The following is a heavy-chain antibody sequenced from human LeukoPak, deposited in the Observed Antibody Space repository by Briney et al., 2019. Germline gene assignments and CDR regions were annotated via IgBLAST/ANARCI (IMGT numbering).Heavy chain of an antibody. J-gene: IGHJ4*02. V-gene: IGHV1-69*05. Sequence: SVKVSCKASGGTFSSYAISWVRQAPGQGLEWMGGIIPIFGTANYAQKFQGRVTITTDESTSTAYMELSSLRSEDTAVYYCARGTEGSNPKYYFDYWGQGTLVTVSS. D-gene: IGHD3-10*01. CDR1: GGTFSSYA. CDR2: IIPIFGTA. CDR3: ARGTEGSNPKYYFDY.